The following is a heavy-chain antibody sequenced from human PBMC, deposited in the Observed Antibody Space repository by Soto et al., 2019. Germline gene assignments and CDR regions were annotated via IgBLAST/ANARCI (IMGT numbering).Heavy chain of an antibody. CDR2: IYYSGST. D-gene: IGHD3-3*01. V-gene: IGHV4-59*08. CDR3: ARLASIFGVVGYYYYMDV. CDR1: GGCSSSYY. J-gene: IGHJ6*03. Sequence: SETLSLTCTVAGGCSSSYYWSLFQQPPGKGLEWIGYIYYSGSTNYNPSLKSRVTISVDTSKNQFSLKLSSVTAADTAVYYCARLASIFGVVGYYYYMDVWGKGTTVTVSS.